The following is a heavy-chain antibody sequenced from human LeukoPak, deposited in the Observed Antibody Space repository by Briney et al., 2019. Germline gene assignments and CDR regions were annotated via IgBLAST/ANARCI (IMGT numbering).Heavy chain of an antibody. CDR2: INHSGST. J-gene: IGHJ4*02. V-gene: IGHV4-34*01. CDR3: ARRSYSSGWYYFDY. Sequence: SETLSLSCAVYGGSFSGYYWSWIRQPPGKGLEWIGEINHSGSTNYNPSLKSRVTISVDTSKNQCSLKLSSVTAADTAVYNCARRSYSSGWYYFDYWGQGTLVTASS. CDR1: GGSFSGYY. D-gene: IGHD6-19*01.